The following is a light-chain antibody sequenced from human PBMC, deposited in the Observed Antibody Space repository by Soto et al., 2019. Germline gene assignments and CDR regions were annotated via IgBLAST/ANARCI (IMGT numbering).Light chain of an antibody. CDR1: PSVSTS. CDR2: DAS. Sequence: PGESATLSCRASPSVSTSLAWYQHKPGQAPRLLIYDASNRATGVPTRFSGSGSGTDFTLTISSLEPEDFAVYYCQQRNKWPPVTFGGGTRVEIK. V-gene: IGKV3-11*01. J-gene: IGKJ4*02. CDR3: QQRNKWPPVT.